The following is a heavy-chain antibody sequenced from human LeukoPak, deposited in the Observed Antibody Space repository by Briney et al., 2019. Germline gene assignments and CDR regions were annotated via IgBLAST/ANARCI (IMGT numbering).Heavy chain of an antibody. CDR3: ASPGIAAAGTHPDAFDI. J-gene: IGHJ3*02. D-gene: IGHD6-13*01. Sequence: GGSLRLSCAASGFTFSSYEMNWVRQAPGKGLEWVSSISSSSSYIYYADSVKGRFTISRDNAKNSLYLQMNSLRAEDTAVYYCASPGIAAAGTHPDAFDIWGQGTMVTVSS. CDR2: ISSSSSYI. CDR1: GFTFSSYE. V-gene: IGHV3-21*01.